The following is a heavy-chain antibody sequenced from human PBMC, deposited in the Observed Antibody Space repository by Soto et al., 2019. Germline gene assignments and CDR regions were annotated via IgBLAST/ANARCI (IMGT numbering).Heavy chain of an antibody. CDR2: INSDGSST. J-gene: IGHJ4*02. D-gene: IGHD3-22*01. CDR3: AREEYYYDSSGYPNYFDY. CDR1: GFTFSSYW. V-gene: IGHV3-74*01. Sequence: GGSLRLSCAASGFTFSSYWMHWVRQAPGKGLVWVSRINSDGSSTSYADSVKGRFTISRDNAKNTLYLQMNSLRAEDTAVYYCAREEYYYDSSGYPNYFDYWGQGTLVTVSS.